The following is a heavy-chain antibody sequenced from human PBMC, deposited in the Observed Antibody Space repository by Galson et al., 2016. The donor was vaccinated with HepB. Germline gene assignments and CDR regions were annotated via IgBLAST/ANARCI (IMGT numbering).Heavy chain of an antibody. CDR1: GFIFSSYG. V-gene: IGHV3-30*03. CDR2: ISYDGTHQ. J-gene: IGHJ3*01. D-gene: IGHD6-13*01. CDR3: ARENTKMTAVALDV. Sequence: SLRLSCAASGFIFSSYGMHWVRQAPGKGLDRVAVISYDGTHQNYADSVKGRFTISRDKSKSMLYLEMNSLRDEDTAVYYCARENTKMTAVALDVWGLGTRVTGSS.